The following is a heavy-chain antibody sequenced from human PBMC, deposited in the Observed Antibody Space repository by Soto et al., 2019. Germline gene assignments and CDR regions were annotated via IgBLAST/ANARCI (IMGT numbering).Heavy chain of an antibody. CDR1: GFTFRSYG. CDR3: AKVRRAGGNYGFDSDF. J-gene: IGHJ4*02. CDR2: SSATGSGT. D-gene: IGHD1-7*01. Sequence: GGSLRLSCAASGFTFRSYGMTWVRQAPGKGLEWVSFSSATGSGTYYADSVKGRFTISRDNSKNTLYLQMTSLRADDTAVYYCAKVRRAGGNYGFDSDFWGQGALVTVSS. V-gene: IGHV3-23*01.